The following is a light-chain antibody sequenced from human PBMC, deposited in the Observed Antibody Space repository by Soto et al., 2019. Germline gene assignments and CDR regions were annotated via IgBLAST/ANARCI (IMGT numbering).Light chain of an antibody. Sequence: QSVLTQPPSASGTPGQRVTISCSGSSSNIGSNPVSWYQQLPGTAPKSLIYSDNQRPSGVPDRISGSRSGTSASLAIGGLQSEDEAEYCCAAWDDSLRGRVFGGGTKLTVL. J-gene: IGLJ2*01. V-gene: IGLV1-44*01. CDR2: SDN. CDR3: AAWDDSLRGRV. CDR1: SSNIGSNP.